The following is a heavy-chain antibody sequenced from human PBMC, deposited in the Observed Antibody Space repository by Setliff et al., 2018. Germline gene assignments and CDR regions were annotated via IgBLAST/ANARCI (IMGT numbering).Heavy chain of an antibody. Sequence: GASVKVSCNASGATFSSYGISWVRQAPGQGLEWMGGTIPLFGTTDYAQKFHGRVTIITDESTSTAYMDLSSLTSDDTAVYYCAREGVDTRSSTDYRYYMDVWGKGTTVTVSS. J-gene: IGHJ6*03. CDR3: AREGVDTRSSTDYRYYMDV. CDR1: GATFSSYG. D-gene: IGHD5-18*01. CDR2: TIPLFGTT. V-gene: IGHV1-69*05.